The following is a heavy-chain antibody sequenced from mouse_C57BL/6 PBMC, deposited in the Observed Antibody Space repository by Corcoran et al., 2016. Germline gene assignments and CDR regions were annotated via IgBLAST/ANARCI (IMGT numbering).Heavy chain of an antibody. CDR1: GYTFTTYG. J-gene: IGHJ2*01. V-gene: IGHV9-3*01. CDR3: AREDY. CDR2: INTYSGVP. Sequence: QIQLVQSGPELKKPGETVKISCKASGYTFTTYGMSWVKQAPGMGLKWMGWINTYSGVPTYADDFKGRFAFSLETSASTAYLQINNLKNEDTATYFCAREDYWGQGTTLTVSS.